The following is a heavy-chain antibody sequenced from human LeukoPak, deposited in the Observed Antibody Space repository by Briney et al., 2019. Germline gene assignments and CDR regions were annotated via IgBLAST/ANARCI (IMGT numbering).Heavy chain of an antibody. J-gene: IGHJ4*02. D-gene: IGHD6-19*01. Sequence: PGGSLRLSCAASGFIFSSYWMSWVRQAPGKGLEWVANIKQDGTEKYYVDSVKGRFTISRDNSKNTLYLQMNSLRAEDTAVYYCAKVEAAGGDYWGQGTLVTVSS. CDR3: AKVEAAGGDY. V-gene: IGHV3-7*01. CDR1: GFIFSSYW. CDR2: IKQDGTEK.